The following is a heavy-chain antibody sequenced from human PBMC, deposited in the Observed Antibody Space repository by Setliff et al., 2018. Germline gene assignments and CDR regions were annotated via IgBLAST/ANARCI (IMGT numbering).Heavy chain of an antibody. D-gene: IGHD3-22*01. CDR2: ISPVYGIA. Sequence: GASVKVSCKTSGYAFITFGMSWVRQAPGQGLEWMGWISPVYGIANYARKFQGRVTMTADTSTTTAYLELTSLRYDDTAVYYCVRGPGPSVVVAIPFDHWGQGSLVTVSS. J-gene: IGHJ4*02. CDR1: GYAFITFG. CDR3: VRGPGPSVVVAIPFDH. V-gene: IGHV1-18*01.